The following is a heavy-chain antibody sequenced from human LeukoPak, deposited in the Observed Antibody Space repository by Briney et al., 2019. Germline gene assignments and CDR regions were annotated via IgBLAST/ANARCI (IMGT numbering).Heavy chain of an antibody. CDR3: GRYYLEGRCFDY. CDR2: INPNRGDT. Sequence: ASVKVSCKASGYTFSGYYIHWVRQASGQGLEWMGWINPNRGDTNSAENFQGRVTMTRATSIRTVYMELSRLRSDDTAVYYCGRYYLEGRCFDYWGQGTLVTVSS. V-gene: IGHV1-2*02. J-gene: IGHJ4*02. D-gene: IGHD3-16*01. CDR1: GYTFSGYY.